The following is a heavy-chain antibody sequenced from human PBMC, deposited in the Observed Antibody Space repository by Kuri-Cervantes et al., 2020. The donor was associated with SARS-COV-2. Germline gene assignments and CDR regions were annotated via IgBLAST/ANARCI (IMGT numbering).Heavy chain of an antibody. J-gene: IGHJ4*02. Sequence: GESLKISCAASRFTFRNYALNWVRQAPGKGLEWVGFIRSKAYGETTEYAASVKGRFSISRDDSESIAYLQMNSLKTEDTAVYYCSRNFWAGYWPFDYWGQGTLGTASS. CDR3: SRNFWAGYWPFDY. CDR1: RFTFRNYA. CDR2: IRSKAYGETT. V-gene: IGHV3-49*02. D-gene: IGHD3/OR15-3a*01.